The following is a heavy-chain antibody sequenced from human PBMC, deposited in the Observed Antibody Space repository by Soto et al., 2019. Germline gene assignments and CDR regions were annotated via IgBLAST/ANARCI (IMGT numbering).Heavy chain of an antibody. D-gene: IGHD6-13*01. CDR3: AREAAAAPATNWFDP. V-gene: IGHV1-69*04. CDR1: GGTFSSYT. Sequence: SVKVSCKAAGGTFSSYTISWVRQAPGQGLEWMGRIIPILGIANYAQKFQGRVTITADKSTSTAYMELSSLRSEDTAVYYCAREAAAAPATNWFDPWGQGTLVTVSS. J-gene: IGHJ5*02. CDR2: IIPILGIA.